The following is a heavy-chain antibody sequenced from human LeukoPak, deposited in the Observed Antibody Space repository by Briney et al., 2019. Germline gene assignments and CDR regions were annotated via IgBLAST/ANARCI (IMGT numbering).Heavy chain of an antibody. V-gene: IGHV4-34*01. CDR1: GGSFSGYY. CDR2: INHSGST. D-gene: IGHD3-10*01. J-gene: IGHJ6*02. CDR3: ARREAALLWFGELPGMDV. Sequence: PSETLSLTCAAYGGSFSGYYWSWIRQPPGKGLEWIGEINHSGSTNYIPSLKSRVTISVDTSKNQFSLKLSSVTAADTAVYYCARREAALLWFGELPGMDVWGQGTTVTVSS.